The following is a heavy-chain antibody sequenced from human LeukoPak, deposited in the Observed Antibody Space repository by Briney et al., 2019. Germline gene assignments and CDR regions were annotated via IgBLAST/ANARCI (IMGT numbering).Heavy chain of an antibody. V-gene: IGHV4-34*01. CDR3: ARTGRYLEWIFSQPENCFDY. Sequence: SETLSLTRAVYGGSFSGYFWNWIRQPPGKGLEWIGEINHSGSTNYNPSLKSRVTMSVDTSKNQFSLKLNSVTAADTAVYYCARTGRYLEWIFSQPENCFDYWGQGTLVTVSS. CDR2: INHSGST. D-gene: IGHD3-3*01. CDR1: GGSFSGYF. J-gene: IGHJ4*02.